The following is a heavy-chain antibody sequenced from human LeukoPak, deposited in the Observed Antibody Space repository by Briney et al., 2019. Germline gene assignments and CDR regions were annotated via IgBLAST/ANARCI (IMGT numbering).Heavy chain of an antibody. CDR1: GGSISSGGYS. CDR2: IYYSGST. Sequence: SETLSLTCTVSGGSISSGGYSWSWIRQHPGKGLEWIGYIYYSGSTYYNPSLKSRVTISVDTSKNQFSLKLSSVTAADTAVYYCAIEVLLWFGDPPLPNYYYYYGMDVWGQGTTVTVSS. CDR3: AIEVLLWFGDPPLPNYYYYYGMDV. D-gene: IGHD3-10*01. J-gene: IGHJ6*02. V-gene: IGHV4-31*03.